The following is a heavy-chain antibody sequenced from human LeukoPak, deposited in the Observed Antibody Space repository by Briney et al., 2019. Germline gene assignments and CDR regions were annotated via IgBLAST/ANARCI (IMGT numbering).Heavy chain of an antibody. Sequence: GGSLRLSCAASGLIVSSNYMSWVRQAPGKGLEWVSVLYSGGSIYYADSVKGRFTISRDNSKNTLYLQMNSLRADDTAVYYCARDPSRGLYYFDHWGQGTLVTVSS. CDR2: LYSGGSI. CDR1: GLIVSSNY. CDR3: ARDPSRGLYYFDH. V-gene: IGHV3-53*01. J-gene: IGHJ4*02. D-gene: IGHD3/OR15-3a*01.